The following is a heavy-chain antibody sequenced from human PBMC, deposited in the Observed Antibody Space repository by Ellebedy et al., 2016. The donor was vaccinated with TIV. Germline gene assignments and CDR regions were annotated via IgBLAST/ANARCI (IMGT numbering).Heavy chain of an antibody. D-gene: IGHD6-19*01. Sequence: GESLKISCAASGFTFNTYGMHWVRQAPGKGLEWVAFIRYDGSDKFHSDSVKGRFTISRDNSKNTLYLQMNSLRDEDTAVYYCAKDGQWLVRRGFDYWGQGTLVTVSS. CDR1: GFTFNTYG. V-gene: IGHV3-30*02. CDR2: IRYDGSDK. CDR3: AKDGQWLVRRGFDY. J-gene: IGHJ4*02.